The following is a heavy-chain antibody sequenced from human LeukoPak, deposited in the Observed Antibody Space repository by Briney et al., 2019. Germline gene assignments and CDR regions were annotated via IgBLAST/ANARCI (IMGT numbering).Heavy chain of an antibody. Sequence: GGSLRLSCAASGFTFSSYVMTWVRQAPDKWLEWVSSISGSGESTYYADSVKGRFTISRDNSKSTLHVQMNRLRAEDTAVYYCARDRQNYYGSGYYFDCWGQGTLVTVSS. CDR1: GFTFSSYV. J-gene: IGHJ4*02. CDR2: ISGSGEST. CDR3: ARDRQNYYGSGYYFDC. D-gene: IGHD3-10*01. V-gene: IGHV3-23*01.